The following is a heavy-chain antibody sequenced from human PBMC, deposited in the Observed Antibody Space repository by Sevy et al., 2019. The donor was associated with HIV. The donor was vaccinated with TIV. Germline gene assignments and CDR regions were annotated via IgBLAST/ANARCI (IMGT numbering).Heavy chain of an antibody. CDR2: IYYSGST. D-gene: IGHD2-2*01. CDR3: ARDGCSSTSCYDNYYYGMDV. CDR1: GGSISSYY. V-gene: IGHV4-59*01. J-gene: IGHJ6*02. Sequence: SETLSLTCTVSGGSISSYYWSWIRQPPGKGLEWIGYIYYSGSTNYNPSLKSRVTISVYTSKNQFSLKLSSVTAADTAVYYCARDGCSSTSCYDNYYYGMDVWGQGTTVTVSS.